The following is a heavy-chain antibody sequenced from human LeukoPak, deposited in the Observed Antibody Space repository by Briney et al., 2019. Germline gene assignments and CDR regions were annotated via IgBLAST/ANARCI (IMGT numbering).Heavy chain of an antibody. D-gene: IGHD3-16*02. J-gene: IGHJ4*02. V-gene: IGHV4-39*01. Sequence: SETLSLTCTVSGGSISSSSYYWGWIRQPPGKGLEWIGSIYYSGSTYFNPSLKSRVTISVDTSKNQFSLKLSSVTAADTAVYYCARHNYDYVWGSYRFDYWGQGTLVTVSS. CDR2: IYYSGST. CDR3: ARHNYDYVWGSYRFDY. CDR1: GGSISSSSYY.